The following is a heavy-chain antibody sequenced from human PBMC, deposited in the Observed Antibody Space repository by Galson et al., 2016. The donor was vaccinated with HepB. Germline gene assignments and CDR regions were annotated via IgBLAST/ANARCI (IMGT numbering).Heavy chain of an antibody. D-gene: IGHD6-19*01. V-gene: IGHV3-9*01. CDR2: ITWNSGNI. CDR1: GFTFDKYA. J-gene: IGHJ5*02. Sequence: SLRLSCAASGFTFDKYAMHWVRQAPGKGLEWVSGITWNSGNIGHADSVKGRFTISRDNAKNTLYLQMNSLRAEDTAMYFCTRDLATVADTWFDPWGQGTLVTVSS. CDR3: TRDLATVADTWFDP.